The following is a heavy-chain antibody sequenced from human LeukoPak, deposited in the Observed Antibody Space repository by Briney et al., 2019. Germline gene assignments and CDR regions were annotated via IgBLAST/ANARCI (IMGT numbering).Heavy chain of an antibody. CDR1: GYRFTSYW. V-gene: IGHV5-10-1*01. CDR3: ARQRVAGRYYFDY. J-gene: IGHJ4*02. Sequence: GESLEISCKGSGYRFTSYWISWVRQVPGKGLEWMGRIDPSDSYTNYSPSFQDHVTISADKSISTAYLQWSSLKASDTAMYYCARQRVAGRYYFDYWGQGTLVTVSS. CDR2: IDPSDSYT. D-gene: IGHD6-19*01.